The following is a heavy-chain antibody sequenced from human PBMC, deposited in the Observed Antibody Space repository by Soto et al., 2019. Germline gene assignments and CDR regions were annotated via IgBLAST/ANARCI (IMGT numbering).Heavy chain of an antibody. D-gene: IGHD3-10*01. J-gene: IGHJ6*03. CDR3: ARGIYFRGVSSHYYMDV. Sequence: QVQLQESGPGLVKPSGTLSLTCAVSSGSISSSNWWSWVRQPPGKGLGGIGEIYHSGSTNYNPSLKSRVTISVDKSKNQFSLKLSSVTAADTAVYYCARGIYFRGVSSHYYMDVWGKGTTVTVSS. V-gene: IGHV4-4*02. CDR1: SGSISSSNW. CDR2: IYHSGST.